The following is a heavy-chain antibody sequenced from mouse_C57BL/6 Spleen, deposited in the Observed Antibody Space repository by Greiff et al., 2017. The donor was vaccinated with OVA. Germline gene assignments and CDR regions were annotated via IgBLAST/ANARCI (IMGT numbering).Heavy chain of an antibody. CDR3: AAHSYGSSYDYAMDY. Sequence: VQLQQPGAELVMPGASVKLSCKASGYTFTSYWMHWVKQRPGQGLEWIGEIDPSDSYTNYNQKFKGKSTLTVDKSSSTAYMQLSSLTSEDSAVYYCAAHSYGSSYDYAMDYWGQGTSVTVSS. CDR2: IDPSDSYT. D-gene: IGHD1-1*01. J-gene: IGHJ4*01. CDR1: GYTFTSYW. V-gene: IGHV1-69*01.